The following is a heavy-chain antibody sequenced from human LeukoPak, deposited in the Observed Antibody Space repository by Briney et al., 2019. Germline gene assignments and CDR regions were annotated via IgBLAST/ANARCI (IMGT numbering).Heavy chain of an antibody. CDR2: ISDRGDST. CDR1: GFSFSSYV. J-gene: IGHJ4*02. CDR3: ARYVVGAINYFDY. D-gene: IGHD1-26*01. Sequence: PGGSLRLSCAASGFSFSSYVMSWVRQAPGKGLECVSVISDRGDSTYNADSVKGRFTISRDNSKNTLYLQMNSLRAGDTAVYYCARYVVGAINYFDYWGQGTLVTVSS. V-gene: IGHV3-23*01.